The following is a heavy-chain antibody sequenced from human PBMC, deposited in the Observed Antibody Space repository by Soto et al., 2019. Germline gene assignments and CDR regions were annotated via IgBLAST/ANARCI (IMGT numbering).Heavy chain of an antibody. D-gene: IGHD3-10*01. V-gene: IGHV4-39*01. J-gene: IGHJ4*02. Sequence: SETLSLTCTVSGGSISSSSYYWGWIRQPPGKGLEWIGSIYYSGSTYYNPSLKSRVTISVDTSKNQFSLKLSSVTAADTAVYYCARRGSGSYSDYWGQGTLVTSPQ. CDR1: GGSISSSSYY. CDR2: IYYSGST. CDR3: ARRGSGSYSDY.